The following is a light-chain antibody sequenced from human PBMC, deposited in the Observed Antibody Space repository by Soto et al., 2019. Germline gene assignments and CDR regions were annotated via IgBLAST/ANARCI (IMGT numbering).Light chain of an antibody. J-gene: IGLJ3*02. CDR3: SSYTGSRTWV. CDR1: SSDVGGYNH. V-gene: IGLV2-14*01. CDR2: EVY. Sequence: QSVLTQPASVSGSPGQSIAISCIGTSSDVGGYNHVSWYQQHPGKAPKLIIYEVYNRPSGVANRFSGSKSGNPASLTISGRQAEYEAYYYCSSYTGSRTWVFGGGTKLTVL.